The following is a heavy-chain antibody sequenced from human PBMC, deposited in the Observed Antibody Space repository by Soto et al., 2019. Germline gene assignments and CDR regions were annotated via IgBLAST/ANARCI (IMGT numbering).Heavy chain of an antibody. CDR2: IDSSGTSR. J-gene: IGHJ4*02. CDR3: ARGGIDS. V-gene: IGHV3-48*03. CDR1: GFTFSSYE. Sequence: EVQLVESGGTLVQPGGSLRLSCAAPGFTFSSYELNWVRQAPGKGLEWISYIDSSGTSRYYAVSVKGRFTISRDNAKNSLYLQMDSLRADDTAVYYCARGGIDSWGQGTRVTVSS. D-gene: IGHD1-1*01.